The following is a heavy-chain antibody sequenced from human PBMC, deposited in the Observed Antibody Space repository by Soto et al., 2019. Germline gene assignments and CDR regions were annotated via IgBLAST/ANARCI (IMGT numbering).Heavy chain of an antibody. CDR2: IIPIFGTA. D-gene: IGHD1-20*01. V-gene: IGHV1-69*06. CDR1: GGTFSSYA. Sequence: ASVKVSCKASGGTFSSYAISWVRQAPGQGLEWMGGIIPIFGTANYAQKFQGRVTITADKSTSTAYMELSSLRSEDTAVYYCARGEAYNWPYGMDVWGQGTTVTVSS. J-gene: IGHJ6*02. CDR3: ARGEAYNWPYGMDV.